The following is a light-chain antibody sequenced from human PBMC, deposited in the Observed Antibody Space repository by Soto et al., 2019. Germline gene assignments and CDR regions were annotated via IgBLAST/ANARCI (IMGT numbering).Light chain of an antibody. CDR2: EVS. CDR3: YSYTTTSTYV. V-gene: IGLV2-14*01. J-gene: IGLJ1*01. CDR1: SSDVGGYHF. Sequence: QSVLTQPRSVSGSPGQSVTISCTGTSSDVGGYHFVSWYQQHPGKAPNLIIYEVSNRPSGVSDRFSGSKSGNTASLTISGLQAEDEADYYCYSYTTTSTYVFGTGTKVTVL.